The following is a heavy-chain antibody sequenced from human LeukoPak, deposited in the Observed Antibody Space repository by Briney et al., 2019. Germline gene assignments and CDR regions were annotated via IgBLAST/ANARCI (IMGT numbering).Heavy chain of an antibody. D-gene: IGHD2-15*01. V-gene: IGHV1-46*01. CDR2: INPSGGST. CDR1: GYTFTSYY. CDR3: ARQGGGYCSGGSCYRNWFDP. J-gene: IGHJ5*02. Sequence: ASVKVSCKASGYTFTSYYMHWVRQAPGQGLEWMGIINPSGGSTSYAQKFQGRVTMTRDTSTSTVYMELSSLRSEDTAVYYCARQGGGYCSGGSCYRNWFDPWGQGTLVTVSS.